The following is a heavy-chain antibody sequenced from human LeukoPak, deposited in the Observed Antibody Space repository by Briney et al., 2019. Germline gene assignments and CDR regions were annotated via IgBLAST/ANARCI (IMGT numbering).Heavy chain of an antibody. V-gene: IGHV3-74*01. J-gene: IGHJ4*02. CDR1: GFTFSSYW. D-gene: IGHD6-13*01. Sequence: GGSLRLSCAASGFTFSSYWMHWVRQVPGKGLVWVSRINSDGSSTTYGDSVKGRFTISRDNAKNTMYLQMNSLRAEDTAVYYCARVAYGSSWYVDYWGQGTLVTVSS. CDR3: ARVAYGSSWYVDY. CDR2: INSDGSST.